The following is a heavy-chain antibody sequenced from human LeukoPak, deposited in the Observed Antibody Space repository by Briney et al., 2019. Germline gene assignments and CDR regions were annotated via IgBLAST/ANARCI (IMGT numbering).Heavy chain of an antibody. J-gene: IGHJ4*02. CDR1: AYTLSGNC. D-gene: IGHD6-19*01. CDR3: ERRIAVAGSPVYYFDY. CDR2: INPKSGVT. Sequence: ASVKVSCKASAYTLSGNCMHWVRQAPGQGLEWMGWINPKSGVTNYAQKFQGRVTMTWDTSINTTFMELSRLRSDDTAVYYCERRIAVAGSPVYYFDYWGQGTLVTVSS. V-gene: IGHV1-2*02.